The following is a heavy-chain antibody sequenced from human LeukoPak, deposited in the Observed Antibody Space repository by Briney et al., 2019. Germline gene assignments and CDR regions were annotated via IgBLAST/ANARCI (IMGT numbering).Heavy chain of an antibody. Sequence: GGSLRLSCAASGFTFSTYWMSWVRQAPGKGLKWVANIKQDGSEKYYVDSVKGRFTISRDNAKNSLYLQMNSLRAEDTAVYYCARWGTYYYDSSGYYGYWGQGTLVTVSS. V-gene: IGHV3-7*01. CDR1: GFTFSTYW. D-gene: IGHD3-22*01. CDR3: ARWGTYYYDSSGYYGY. J-gene: IGHJ4*02. CDR2: IKQDGSEK.